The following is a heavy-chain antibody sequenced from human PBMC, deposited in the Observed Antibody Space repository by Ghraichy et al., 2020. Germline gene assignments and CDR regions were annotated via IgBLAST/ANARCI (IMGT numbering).Heavy chain of an antibody. Sequence: SETLSLTCTVSGGSISSSSYYWGWIRQHPGKGLEWIGSIYYSGSTYYNPSLKSRVTISVDTSKNQFSLKLSSVTAADTAVYYCARHGDSGSRFLEWLFPHWVYFYLYFYMDVWGKGTTVTVSS. CDR2: IYYSGST. CDR1: GGSISSSSYY. V-gene: IGHV4-39*01. D-gene: IGHD3-3*01. J-gene: IGHJ6*03. CDR3: ARHGDSGSRFLEWLFPHWVYFYLYFYMDV.